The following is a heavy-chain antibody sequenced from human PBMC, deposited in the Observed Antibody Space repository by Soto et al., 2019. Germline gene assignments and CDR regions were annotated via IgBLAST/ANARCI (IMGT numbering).Heavy chain of an antibody. CDR1: GFTFSSYG. CDR2: IWYDGSNK. D-gene: IGHD3-10*01. J-gene: IGHJ4*02. CDR3: ARDPTRLFGFGEPFDY. V-gene: IGHV3-33*01. Sequence: GGSLRLSCAASGFTFSSYGMHWVRQAPGKGLEWVAVIWYDGSNKYYADSVKGRFTISRDNSKNTLYLQMNSLRAEDTAVYYCARDPTRLFGFGEPFDYWGQGTLVTVSS.